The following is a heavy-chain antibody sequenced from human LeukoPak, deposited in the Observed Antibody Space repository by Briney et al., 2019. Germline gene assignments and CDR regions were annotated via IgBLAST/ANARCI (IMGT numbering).Heavy chain of an antibody. CDR2: INPNSGGT. V-gene: IGHV1-2*02. CDR1: GYTFTGYY. CDR3: ARDRQEMATISSDY. J-gene: IGHJ4*02. D-gene: IGHD5-24*01. Sequence: ASVKVSCKASGYTFTGYYMHWVRQAPGQGLEGMGWINPNSGGTNYAQKFQGRVTMTRDTSISTAYMELSRLRSDDTAVYYCARDRQEMATISSDYWGQGTLVTVSS.